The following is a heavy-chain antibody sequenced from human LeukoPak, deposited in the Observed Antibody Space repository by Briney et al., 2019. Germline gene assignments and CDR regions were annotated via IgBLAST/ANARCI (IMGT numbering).Heavy chain of an antibody. J-gene: IGHJ5*02. D-gene: IGHD3-16*01. CDR2: INPSGGST. CDR1: GYTFTSYY. Sequence: ASVKVSCKTSGYTFTSYYMHWVRQAPGQGLEWMGIINPSGGSTSYAQKFQGRVTMTRDTPTSTVYMELSSLRSEDTAVYYCARESPGGLRFDPWGQETLVTVSS. V-gene: IGHV1-46*01. CDR3: ARESPGGLRFDP.